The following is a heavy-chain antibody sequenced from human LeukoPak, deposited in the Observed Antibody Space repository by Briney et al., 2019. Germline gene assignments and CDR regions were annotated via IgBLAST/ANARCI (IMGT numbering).Heavy chain of an antibody. V-gene: IGHV3-49*03. D-gene: IGHD3-3*01. CDR2: IRSRAYGGTT. J-gene: IGHJ4*02. CDR3: TRVEWFSVQNDY. CDR1: GFTFGDYA. Sequence: GGSLRLSCTVSGFTFGDYAMSWFRQAPGKGLEWVGFIRSRAYGGTTVYAASVKGRFTISRDDSKSIAYLQMNSLKTEDTAVYYCTRVEWFSVQNDYWGQGTLVTVSS.